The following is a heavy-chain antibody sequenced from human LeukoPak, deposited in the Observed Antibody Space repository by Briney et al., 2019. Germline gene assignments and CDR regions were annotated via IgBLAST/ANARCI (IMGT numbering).Heavy chain of an antibody. CDR3: ARVVIRGYYFDY. Sequence: SGTLSLTCAVSGGSISSSNWWSWVRQPPGKGLEWIGEIYHSGSTNYNPSPKSRVTISVDTSKNQFSLKLSSVTAADTAVYYCARVVIRGYYFDYWGQGTLVTVSS. J-gene: IGHJ4*02. D-gene: IGHD3-22*01. CDR2: IYHSGST. V-gene: IGHV4-4*02. CDR1: GGSISSSNW.